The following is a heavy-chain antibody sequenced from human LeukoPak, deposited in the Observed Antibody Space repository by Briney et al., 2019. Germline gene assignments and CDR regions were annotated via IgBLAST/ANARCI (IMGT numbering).Heavy chain of an antibody. D-gene: IGHD2-2*01. CDR1: GFTFSSYG. Sequence: GGSLRLSCAASGFTFSSYGMHWVRQAPGKGLEWVAFIRYDGSNKYYADSVKGRFTISRDNAKNTLYLQMNSLRAEDTAVYYCARSSCSSTSCLDYWGQGTLVTVSS. V-gene: IGHV3-30*02. CDR3: ARSSCSSTSCLDY. J-gene: IGHJ4*02. CDR2: IRYDGSNK.